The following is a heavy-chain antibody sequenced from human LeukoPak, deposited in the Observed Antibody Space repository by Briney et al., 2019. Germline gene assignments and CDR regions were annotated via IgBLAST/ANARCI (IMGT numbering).Heavy chain of an antibody. V-gene: IGHV5-51*01. CDR2: IYPGDSDT. CDR3: ARRAYSGYDGGPNDAFDI. J-gene: IGHJ3*02. D-gene: IGHD5-12*01. CDR1: GYSFTSYW. Sequence: GESLKISCKGSGYSFTSYWIGWVRQMPGKGLEWMGIIYPGDSDTRYSPSFQGQVTISADKSISTAYLQWSSLKASDTAMYYCARRAYSGYDGGPNDAFDIWGQGTMVTVSS.